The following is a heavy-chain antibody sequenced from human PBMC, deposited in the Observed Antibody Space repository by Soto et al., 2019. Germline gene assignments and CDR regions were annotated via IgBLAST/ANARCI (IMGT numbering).Heavy chain of an antibody. J-gene: IGHJ5*02. V-gene: IGHV1-18*01. CDR2: IIAYNGNT. Sequence: GASVKVSCKASGYTFTSYGISWVRQAPGQGLEWMGWIIAYNGNTNYAQKLQGRVTITADTSTSTAYMELSSLRSEDTAVYYCASDRSGAWPYNGIDPWGQGTLVTVSS. CDR3: ASDRSGAWPYNGIDP. CDR1: GYTFTSYG.